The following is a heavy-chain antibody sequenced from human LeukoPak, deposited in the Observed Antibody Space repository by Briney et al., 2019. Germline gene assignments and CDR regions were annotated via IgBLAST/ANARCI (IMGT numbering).Heavy chain of an antibody. Sequence: ASQTLSLTCTVSGGSISSGGYYWSWIRQHPGKGLEWIGYIYYSGSTYYNPSLKSRVTISVDTSKNQFSLKLSSVTTADTAVYYCARDRQNYDFWSGYYYPWGQGTLVTVSS. CDR3: ARDRQNYDFWSGYYYP. D-gene: IGHD3-3*01. J-gene: IGHJ5*02. CDR2: IYYSGST. V-gene: IGHV4-31*03. CDR1: GGSISSGGYY.